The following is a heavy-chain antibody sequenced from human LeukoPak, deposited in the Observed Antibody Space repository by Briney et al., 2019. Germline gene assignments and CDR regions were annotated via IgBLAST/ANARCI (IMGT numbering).Heavy chain of an antibody. CDR3: ARDRRPSIYGGLDN. CDR2: ISNSGNTI. CDR1: GFTFSDHY. D-gene: IGHD4/OR15-4a*01. V-gene: IGHV3-11*04. Sequence: GGSLRLSCAASGFTFSDHYMSWIRQAPGKGLEWISYISNSGNTIYYADSVKGRFTISRDNAKNSLYLQMDSLGVEDTAVYFCARDRRPSIYGGLDNWGRGTRVTVSS. J-gene: IGHJ4*02.